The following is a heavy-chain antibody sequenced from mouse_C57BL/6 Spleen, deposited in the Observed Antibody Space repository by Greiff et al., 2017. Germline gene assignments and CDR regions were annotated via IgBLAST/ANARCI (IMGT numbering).Heavy chain of an antibody. CDR1: GYTFTSYG. CDR3: ARGGNWDSFAY. V-gene: IGHV1-81*01. J-gene: IGHJ3*01. Sequence: QVQLQQSGAELARPGASVKLSCKASGYTFTSYGISWVKQRTGQGLEWIGEIYPRSGNTYYNEKFKGKATLTADKSSSTAYMELRSLTSEDSAVYFCARGGNWDSFAYWGQGTLVTVSA. D-gene: IGHD4-1*01. CDR2: IYPRSGNT.